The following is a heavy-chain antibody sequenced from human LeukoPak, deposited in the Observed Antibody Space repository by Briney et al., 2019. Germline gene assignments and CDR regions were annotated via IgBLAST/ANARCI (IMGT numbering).Heavy chain of an antibody. CDR2: INHSGST. CDR3: ARGEIVVVPAAMPHRGYYYYYGMDV. V-gene: IGHV4-34*01. Sequence: SETLSLTCAVYGGSFSGYYWSWIRQPPGKGLEWIGEINHSGSTNYNPSLKSRVTISVDTSKNQFSLKLSSVTAADTAVYYCARGEIVVVPAAMPHRGYYYYYGMDVWGQGTTVTVSS. D-gene: IGHD2-2*01. CDR1: GGSFSGYY. J-gene: IGHJ6*02.